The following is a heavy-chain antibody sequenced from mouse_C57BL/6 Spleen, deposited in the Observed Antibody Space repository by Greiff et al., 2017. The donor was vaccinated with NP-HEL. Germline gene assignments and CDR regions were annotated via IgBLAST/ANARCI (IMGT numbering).Heavy chain of an antibody. CDR2: IYPRSGNT. CDR1: GYTFTSYG. J-gene: IGHJ2*01. V-gene: IGHV1-81*01. D-gene: IGHD2-3*01. CDR3: ARGGYDGDGYYFDY. Sequence: QVHVKQSGAELARPGASVKLSCKASGYTFTSYGISWVKQRTGQGLEWIGEIYPRSGNTYYNEKFKGKATLTADKSSSTAYMELRSLTSEDSAVYFCARGGYDGDGYYFDYWGQGTTLTVSS.